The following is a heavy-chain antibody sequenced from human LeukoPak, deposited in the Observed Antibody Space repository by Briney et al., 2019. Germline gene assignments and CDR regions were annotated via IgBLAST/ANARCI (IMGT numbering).Heavy chain of an antibody. D-gene: IGHD5-24*01. CDR1: GFTFSSYA. J-gene: IGHJ4*02. CDR3: AKDVALDGYNTHFDY. Sequence: GGSLRLSCAASGFTFSSYAMSWVRQAPGKGLEGSSAISGSGGSTYYADSVKGRFTISRDNSKSTLYLQMNSLRAEDTAVYYCAKDVALDGYNTHFDYWGQGTLVTVSS. V-gene: IGHV3-23*01. CDR2: ISGSGGST.